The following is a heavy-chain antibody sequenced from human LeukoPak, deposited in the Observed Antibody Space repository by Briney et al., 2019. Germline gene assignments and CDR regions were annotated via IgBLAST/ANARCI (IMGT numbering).Heavy chain of an antibody. CDR3: AHSHIGFVVVTAVYFDY. Sequence: SGPTLVKPTQTLTLTCTFSGFSLSTSGVGVGWIRQPPGKALEWLALIYWDDDKRYSPSLKSRLTITKDTSKNQVVLTMTNMDPVDTATYYCAHSHIGFVVVTAVYFDYWGQGTLVTVSS. D-gene: IGHD2-21*02. CDR1: GFSLSTSGVG. CDR2: IYWDDDK. V-gene: IGHV2-5*02. J-gene: IGHJ4*02.